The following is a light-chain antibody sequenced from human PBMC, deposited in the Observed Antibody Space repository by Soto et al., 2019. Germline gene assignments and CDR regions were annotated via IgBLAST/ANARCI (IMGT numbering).Light chain of an antibody. Sequence: QSALTQPASVSDSPGQSTTISCTGTSSDVGGSNFVSWYQQHSGKPPKLIIYDVANRPSGVSNRFSGSKSGSTASLIISGLQAEDEADYYCVSFAGGTYVFGTGTKVTVL. CDR3: VSFAGGTYV. J-gene: IGLJ1*01. CDR2: DVA. V-gene: IGLV2-14*03. CDR1: SSDVGGSNF.